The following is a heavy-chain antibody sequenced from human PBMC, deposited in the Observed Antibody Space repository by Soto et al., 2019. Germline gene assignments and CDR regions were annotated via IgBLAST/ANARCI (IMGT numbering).Heavy chain of an antibody. CDR1: GYFISSGGYS. CDR2: IYHSGTT. D-gene: IGHD3-3*01. J-gene: IGHJ3*02. CDR3: ASDQPRFGVHAFDI. Sequence: SETLSLTCAVSGYFISSGGYSWSWIRQPPGKGLEWIGYIYHSGTTYYNPSLKSRVTMSLDKSKNQFSLKLSSVTAADTAMYYCASDQPRFGVHAFDIWGQGTRVTVSS. V-gene: IGHV4-30-2*01.